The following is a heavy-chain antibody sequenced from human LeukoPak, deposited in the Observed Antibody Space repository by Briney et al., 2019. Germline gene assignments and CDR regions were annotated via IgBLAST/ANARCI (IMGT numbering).Heavy chain of an antibody. CDR3: AKDYLYYCDSRHPATFAFDI. J-gene: IGHJ3*02. V-gene: IGHV3-30*18. CDR2: ISYDGSNK. D-gene: IGHD3-22*01. CDR1: GFTXXSYG. Sequence: LXLSXXXSGFTXXSYGMHWVRQAPGKGLEWVAVISYDGSNKYYADSVKGPFTISRDNSKNTVYLQMNSLRAEDTAVYYCAKDYLYYCDSRHPATFAFDIWGQGTMVTVSS.